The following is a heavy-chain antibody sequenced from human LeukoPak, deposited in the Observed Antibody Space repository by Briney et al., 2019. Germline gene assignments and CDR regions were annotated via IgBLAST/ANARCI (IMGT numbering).Heavy chain of an antibody. J-gene: IGHJ5*02. CDR2: ISLAGRT. CDR1: GGSISSTNW. D-gene: IGHD2-2*01. CDR3: AHQTEGWFDP. Sequence: SETLSLTCGVSGGSISSTNWWSWVRQPPGQGLEWIGEISLAGRTNYNPSLKSRVTISGDTSTNQFSLKLNSVTAADTAVYYCAHQTEGWFDPWGQGTLVIVSS. V-gene: IGHV4-4*02.